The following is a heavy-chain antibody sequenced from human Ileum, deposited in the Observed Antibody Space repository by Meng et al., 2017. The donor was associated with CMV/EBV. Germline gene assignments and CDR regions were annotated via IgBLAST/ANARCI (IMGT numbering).Heavy chain of an antibody. D-gene: IGHD3-3*01. CDR2: IIPIFGKV. J-gene: IGHJ5*02. CDR3: ARHYDFRNRFDP. V-gene: IGHV1-69*06. Sequence: SCKVSGGSLNTFAITWVRQAPGQGLEWMGGIIPIFGKVTYAQKFQGRLTITADKSTLTAYMDLSSLRSEDTAIYYCARHYDFRNRFDPWGQGTLVTVSS. CDR1: GGSLNTFA.